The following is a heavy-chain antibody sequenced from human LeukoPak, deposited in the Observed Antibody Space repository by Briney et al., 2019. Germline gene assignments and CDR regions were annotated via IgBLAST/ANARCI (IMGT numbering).Heavy chain of an antibody. CDR2: ISGSGGST. CDR3: AKPATRDYGDYEQDNWFDP. CDR1: GFTFSSYG. J-gene: IGHJ5*02. D-gene: IGHD4-17*01. Sequence: PGGSLRLSCAASGFTFSSYGMHWVRQAPGKGLEWVAVISGSGGSTYYADSVKGRFTISRDNSMNTLYLQMNSLRAEDTAVYYCAKPATRDYGDYEQDNWFDPWGQGTLVTVSS. V-gene: IGHV3-23*01.